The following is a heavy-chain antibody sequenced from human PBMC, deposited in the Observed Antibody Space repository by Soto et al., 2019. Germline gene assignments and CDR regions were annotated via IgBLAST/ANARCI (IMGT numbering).Heavy chain of an antibody. CDR3: ARGYYGDYNNWFDP. V-gene: IGHV3-23*01. CDR2: IGGSGGST. J-gene: IGHJ5*02. Sequence: GGSLRLSCAASGFTFSSYAMSWVRQAPGKGLEWVSAIGGSGGSTYYADSVKGRFTISRDNSKNTLYLQMNSLRAEDTAVYYCARGYYGDYNNWFDPWGQGTLVTVSS. D-gene: IGHD4-17*01. CDR1: GFTFSSYA.